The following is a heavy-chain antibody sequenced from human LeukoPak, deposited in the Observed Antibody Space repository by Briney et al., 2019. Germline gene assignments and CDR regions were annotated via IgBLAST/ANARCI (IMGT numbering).Heavy chain of an antibody. J-gene: IGHJ4*02. Sequence: GESLPISCQCPGSTFTGYWISWVRQLPGKGLEWMGRIDPSDSYTNYSPSFQGHVTISADKSISTAYLQWSSLKASDTAMYYCARHGKYQAPYFDYWGQGTLVTVSS. CDR3: ARHGKYQAPYFDY. V-gene: IGHV5-10-1*01. CDR1: GSTFTGYW. CDR2: IDPSDSYT. D-gene: IGHD2-2*01.